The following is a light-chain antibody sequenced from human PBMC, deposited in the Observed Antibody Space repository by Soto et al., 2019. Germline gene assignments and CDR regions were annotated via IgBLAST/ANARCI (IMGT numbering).Light chain of an antibody. V-gene: IGKV3-15*01. Sequence: EVVMTQSPATLSVSPGERATLSCRASQSVSSNLAWYQRKPGQAPRLLIYGASTRATGIPARFSGSGSGTEFTLTISSLQSEDFAVYYCQQYNNWPPVFGPGTKVHIK. J-gene: IGKJ3*01. CDR1: QSVSSN. CDR2: GAS. CDR3: QQYNNWPPV.